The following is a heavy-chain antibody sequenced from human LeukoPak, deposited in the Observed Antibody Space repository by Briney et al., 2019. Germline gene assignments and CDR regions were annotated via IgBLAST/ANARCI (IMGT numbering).Heavy chain of an antibody. CDR3: RTGYSYGLH. CDR1: GFTFSSYW. Sequence: GGSLRLSCAASGFTFSSYWMSWVRQAPGKGLEWVANIKQDGSEKYYVDSVKGRFTISRDNAKNSLYLQMNSLRAGDTAVYYCRTGYSYGLHWGQGTLVTVSS. J-gene: IGHJ4*02. V-gene: IGHV3-7*01. D-gene: IGHD5-18*01. CDR2: IKQDGSEK.